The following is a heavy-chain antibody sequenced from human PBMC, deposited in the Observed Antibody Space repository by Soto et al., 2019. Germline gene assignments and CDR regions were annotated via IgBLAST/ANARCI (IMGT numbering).Heavy chain of an antibody. CDR1: GYTFTSYG. Sequence: ASVKVSCKSSGYTFTSYGISWVRQAPGQGLEWMGWISAYNGNTNYAQKLQGRVTMTTDTSTSTAYMELRSLRSDDTAVYYCARAGNLATAMVIYYYYYMDVWGKGTTVTVSS. D-gene: IGHD5-18*01. V-gene: IGHV1-18*01. J-gene: IGHJ6*03. CDR3: ARAGNLATAMVIYYYYYMDV. CDR2: ISAYNGNT.